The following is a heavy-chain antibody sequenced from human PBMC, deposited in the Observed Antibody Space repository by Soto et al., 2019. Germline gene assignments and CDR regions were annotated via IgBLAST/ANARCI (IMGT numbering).Heavy chain of an antibody. Sequence: QVQLVESGGGVVQPGRSLRLSGAASGFTFSSYGMHWVRQAPGKGLEWVAVIWYDGSTKYYADSVKGRFTISRDNSKNTLYLQMNSLRAEDTAVYYCARDKDYYDSSGYPSFDYWGQGTLVTVSS. CDR2: IWYDGSTK. CDR1: GFTFSSYG. J-gene: IGHJ4*02. CDR3: ARDKDYYDSSGYPSFDY. D-gene: IGHD3-22*01. V-gene: IGHV3-33*01.